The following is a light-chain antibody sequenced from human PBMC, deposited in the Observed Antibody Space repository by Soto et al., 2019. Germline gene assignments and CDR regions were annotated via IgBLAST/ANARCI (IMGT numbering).Light chain of an antibody. CDR3: AAWDDSLNGPV. CDR1: GSNIGSNT. CDR2: SDN. Sequence: QSVLTQPPSASGTPGQRVTISCSGSGSNIGSNTVTWYQQIPGTAPKLLIHSDNERPSGVPDRFSGAKSGTSASLVISGLQSDDEADFYCAAWDDSLNGPVFGGGTKLTVL. J-gene: IGLJ2*01. V-gene: IGLV1-44*01.